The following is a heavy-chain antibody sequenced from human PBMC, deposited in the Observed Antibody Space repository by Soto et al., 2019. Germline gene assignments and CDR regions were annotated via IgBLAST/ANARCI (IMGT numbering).Heavy chain of an antibody. D-gene: IGHD3-9*01. Sequence: QVQLVQSGAEVKKPGASVKVSCKASGYTFTSYDINWVRQATGQGLGWMGWMNPNSGNTGYAQKYQGKCTKTRNTSISTAYMELSSLRAEDTAVYYCARDRVRYFDWLLADYYYGMDVWGQGTTVTVSS. J-gene: IGHJ6*02. CDR2: MNPNSGNT. V-gene: IGHV1-8*01. CDR1: GYTFTSYD. CDR3: ARDRVRYFDWLLADYYYGMDV.